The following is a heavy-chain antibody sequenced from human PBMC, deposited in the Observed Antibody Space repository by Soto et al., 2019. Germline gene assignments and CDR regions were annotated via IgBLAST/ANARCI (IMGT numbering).Heavy chain of an antibody. V-gene: IGHV3-23*01. CDR3: AKFIIAVAGTRDAFDI. CDR1: GFTFSSYA. CDR2: ISGSGGST. J-gene: IGHJ3*02. D-gene: IGHD6-19*01. Sequence: PGESLKISCAASGFTFSSYAMSWVRQAPGKGLEWVSAISGSGGSTYYADSVKGRFTISRDNSKNTLYLQMNSLRAEDTAVYYCAKFIIAVAGTRDAFDIWGQGTMVTVSS.